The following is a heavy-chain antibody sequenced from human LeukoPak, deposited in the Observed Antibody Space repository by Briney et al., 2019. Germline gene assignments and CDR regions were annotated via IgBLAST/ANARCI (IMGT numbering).Heavy chain of an antibody. V-gene: IGHV1-46*01. CDR1: GYTFTSYY. CDR3: ARALYYYDSSGPWSPHY. Sequence: ASVKLSCKASGYTFTSYYIHWVRQAPGQGLEWVGIINPSGGSTSYAQKFQGRVTMTEDTSTDTAYMELSSLRSEDTAVYYCARALYYYDSSGPWSPHYWGQGTLVTVSS. J-gene: IGHJ4*02. D-gene: IGHD3-22*01. CDR2: INPSGGST.